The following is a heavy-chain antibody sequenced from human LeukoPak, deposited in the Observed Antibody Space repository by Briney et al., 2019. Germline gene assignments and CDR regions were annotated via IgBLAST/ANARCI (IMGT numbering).Heavy chain of an antibody. V-gene: IGHV1-3*01. D-gene: IGHD6-19*01. CDR3: ARDSDSSGWSWVY. Sequence: ASVKVSCKASGYRFTTDMYTIHWLRQAPGHRLEWMGWINAGNGNTKYSQRFQGRVTITGDTSARTVYMEVSSLVSEDTAVYYCARDSDSSGWSWVYWGQGTLVTVSS. J-gene: IGHJ4*02. CDR1: GYRFTTDMYT. CDR2: INAGNGNT.